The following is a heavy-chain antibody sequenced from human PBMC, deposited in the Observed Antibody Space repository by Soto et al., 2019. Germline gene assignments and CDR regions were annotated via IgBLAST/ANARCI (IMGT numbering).Heavy chain of an antibody. D-gene: IGHD2-2*03. CDR2: ISYDGSNK. CDR1: GFTFSSYG. CDR3: AKDMGIVVVPAAMMMDV. V-gene: IGHV3-30*18. J-gene: IGHJ6*04. Sequence: GGSLRLSCAASGFTFSSYGMHWVRQAPGKGLEWVAVISYDGSNKYYADSVKGRFTISRDNSKNTLYLQMNSLRAEDTAVYYCAKDMGIVVVPAAMMMDVWGKGTTVTVSS.